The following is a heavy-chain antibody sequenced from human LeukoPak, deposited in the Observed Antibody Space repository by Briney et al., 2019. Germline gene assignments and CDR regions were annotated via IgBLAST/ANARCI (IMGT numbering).Heavy chain of an antibody. Sequence: GGSLRLSCAASGFTFSSYNMNWVHQAPGKGLEWVSYISGRGNTIKYADSVKGRFTISRDNGKNSLYLHMSSLRAEDTAVYYCARDPPALEDFDYWGQGTQVTVSS. J-gene: IGHJ4*02. CDR1: GFTFSSYN. V-gene: IGHV3-48*04. CDR3: ARDPPALEDFDY. CDR2: ISGRGNTI.